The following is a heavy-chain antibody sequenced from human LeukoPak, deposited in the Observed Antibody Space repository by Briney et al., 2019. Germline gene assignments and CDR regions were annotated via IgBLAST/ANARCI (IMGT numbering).Heavy chain of an antibody. J-gene: IGHJ4*02. CDR2: IYYSGST. CDR1: GGSISSYY. Sequence: TSETLSLTCTVSGGSISSYYWSWIRQPPGKGLEWIGYIYYSGSTNYNPSLKSRVTISVDTSKNQFSLKLSSVTAADTAVCYCARDGSYDSSGYVWGQGTLVTVSS. D-gene: IGHD3-22*01. V-gene: IGHV4-59*01. CDR3: ARDGSYDSSGYV.